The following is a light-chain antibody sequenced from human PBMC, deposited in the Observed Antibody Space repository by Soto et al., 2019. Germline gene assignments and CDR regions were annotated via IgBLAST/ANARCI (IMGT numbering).Light chain of an antibody. CDR1: QGIRNY. V-gene: IGKV1-27*01. Sequence: DIQMTQSPTSLSASVGDRVTITCRASQGIRNYVAWYQQIPGKAPKLLIYAASTLQSGVPSRFSGNGSGTAFTLTINGLQPEDVATYSCQKYSSVPVFGPGTKVEI. CDR2: AAS. CDR3: QKYSSVPV. J-gene: IGKJ3*01.